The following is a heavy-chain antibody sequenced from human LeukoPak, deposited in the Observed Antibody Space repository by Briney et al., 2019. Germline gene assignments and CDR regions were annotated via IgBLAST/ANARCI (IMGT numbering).Heavy chain of an antibody. CDR1: GFTFSSYG. CDR2: ISYDGSNK. Sequence: HPGGSLRLSCAASGFTFSSYGMHWVRQTPGKGLEWVAVISYDGSNKYYADSVKGRFTISRDNSKNTLNLQMNSLRAEDTAVYYCAKDFWADTGDYWGQGTLVTVSS. J-gene: IGHJ4*02. D-gene: IGHD3-3*01. V-gene: IGHV3-30*18. CDR3: AKDFWADTGDY.